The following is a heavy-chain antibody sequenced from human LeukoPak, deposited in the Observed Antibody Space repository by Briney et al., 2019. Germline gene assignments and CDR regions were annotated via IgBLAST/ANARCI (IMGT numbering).Heavy chain of an antibody. CDR2: IYPGDSDT. J-gene: IGHJ5*02. V-gene: IGHV5-51*01. CDR3: ARWNTAMVLEGNWFDP. Sequence: GESLKISCKGSGYSFTSYWIGWVRQMPGKGLEWMGIIYPGDSDTRYSPSFEGQVTTSADKSISTAYLQWSSLKASDTAMYYCARWNTAMVLEGNWFDPWGQGTLVTVSS. CDR1: GYSFTSYW. D-gene: IGHD5-18*01.